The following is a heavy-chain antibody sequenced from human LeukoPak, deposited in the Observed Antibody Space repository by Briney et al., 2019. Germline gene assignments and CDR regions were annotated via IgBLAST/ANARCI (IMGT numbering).Heavy chain of an antibody. CDR3: ARYYDSSGYANWYFDL. V-gene: IGHV4-4*07. J-gene: IGHJ2*01. D-gene: IGHD3-22*01. CDR2: IYTSGST. CDR1: GGSISSYY. Sequence: SETLSLTCTVSGGSISSYYWSWIRQPAGKGLEWIGRIYTSGSTNYNPSLKSRVTMSVDTSENQFSLKLSSVTAADTAVYYCARYYDSSGYANWYFDLWGRGTLVTVSS.